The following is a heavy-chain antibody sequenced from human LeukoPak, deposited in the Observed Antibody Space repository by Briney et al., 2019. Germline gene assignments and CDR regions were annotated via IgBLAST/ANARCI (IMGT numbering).Heavy chain of an antibody. CDR3: ARDLEGYHYGSGNYPQ. V-gene: IGHV1-2*02. CDR1: GYTFTGYY. Sequence: ASMKVSCKASGYTFTGYYIHWLRQAPGQGLEWMGFINPNSGGTNYAQKFQGRVTMTRDTSISTAYMELSSLTSDDTAVYYCARDLEGYHYGSGNYPQWGQGTLISVSS. CDR2: INPNSGGT. J-gene: IGHJ4*02. D-gene: IGHD3-10*01.